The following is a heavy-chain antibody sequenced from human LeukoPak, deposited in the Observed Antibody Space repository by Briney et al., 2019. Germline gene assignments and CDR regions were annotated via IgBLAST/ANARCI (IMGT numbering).Heavy chain of an antibody. J-gene: IGHJ4*02. CDR3: ARSMAVSGFDY. D-gene: IGHD3-10*01. Sequence: GGSLRLSCAASGFTISSNYMSWVRQAPGKGLEWVSLVYGGASTNYADSVKGRFTISRDNSKNTLYLQMNSLRAEDTAVYYCARSMAVSGFDYWGQGTLVTVSS. CDR2: VYGGAST. V-gene: IGHV3-53*01. CDR1: GFTISSNY.